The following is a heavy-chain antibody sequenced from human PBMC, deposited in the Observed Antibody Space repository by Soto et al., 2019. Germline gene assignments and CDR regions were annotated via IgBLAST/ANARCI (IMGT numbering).Heavy chain of an antibody. Sequence: SETLSLTCTVSGGSISGYYWSWIRQPPGKRLEWFGYIYYTGSTNYNPSLRSRVTISIDTSKNQFSLKLSSVTAADTAVYYCARYPRLDYWGQGTLVTVSS. J-gene: IGHJ4*02. CDR1: GGSISGYY. V-gene: IGHV4-59*08. CDR2: IYYTGST. CDR3: ARYPRLDY.